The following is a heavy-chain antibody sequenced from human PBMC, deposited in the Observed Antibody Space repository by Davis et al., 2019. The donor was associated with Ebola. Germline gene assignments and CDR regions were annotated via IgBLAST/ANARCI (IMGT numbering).Heavy chain of an antibody. Sequence: ASVKISCKAAGYTFTSYGISWVRQAPGQGLEWMGWISTYKANTNYAQKLQGRVTMTTETSTNTAYMELRSLRSDDTAVYYCARDRYSSGWAMLDYWGQGTLVTVSS. CDR1: GYTFTSYG. CDR3: ARDRYSSGWAMLDY. D-gene: IGHD6-19*01. CDR2: ISTYKANT. V-gene: IGHV1-18*04. J-gene: IGHJ4*02.